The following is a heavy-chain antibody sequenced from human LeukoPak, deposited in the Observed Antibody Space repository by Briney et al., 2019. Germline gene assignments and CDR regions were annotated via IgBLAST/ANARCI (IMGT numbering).Heavy chain of an antibody. CDR3: ARDSPGYSYGWGAGDGGDY. D-gene: IGHD5-18*01. CDR2: INPNSGGT. CDR1: GYTFTGYY. J-gene: IGHJ4*02. Sequence: VASVKVSCKASGYTFTGYYMHWVRQAPGQGLEWMGWINPNSGGTNYAQKFQGRVTMTRDTSISTAYMELSRLRSDDTAVYYRARDSPGYSYGWGAGDGGDYWGQGTLVTVSS. V-gene: IGHV1-2*02.